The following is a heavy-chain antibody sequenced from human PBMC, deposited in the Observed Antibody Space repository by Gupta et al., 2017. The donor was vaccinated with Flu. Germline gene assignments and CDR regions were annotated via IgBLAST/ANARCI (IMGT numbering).Heavy chain of an antibody. CDR3: ARQLRYCSDGTCYFDY. V-gene: IGHV3-23*01. D-gene: IGHD2-15*01. Sequence: EVQLLESGGGLVQPGGSLRLSCVASGFSFSSYAMSWVRQAPGRGLEWVSAISDGGGATHYADSVKGRLTISRDNPTNTLYLQVNSLRADDTAVYFCARQLRYCSDGTCYFDYWGQGTPVTVSS. CDR2: ISDGGGAT. J-gene: IGHJ4*02. CDR1: GFSFSSYA.